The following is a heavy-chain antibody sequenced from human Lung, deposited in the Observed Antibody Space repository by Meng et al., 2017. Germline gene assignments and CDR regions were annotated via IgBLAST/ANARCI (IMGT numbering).Heavy chain of an antibody. CDR3: ARGPTTTAHDFDY. J-gene: IGHJ4*02. Sequence: SETLSLTCVVSGGSFSDYYWSWIRQPPGKGLEWIGEINHSGSTNYNPSLESRATISVDTSQNNLSLKLGSVTAADSAVYYCARGPTTTAHDFDYWGQGTLVTVSS. D-gene: IGHD4-11*01. V-gene: IGHV4-34*01. CDR1: GGSFSDYY. CDR2: INHSGST.